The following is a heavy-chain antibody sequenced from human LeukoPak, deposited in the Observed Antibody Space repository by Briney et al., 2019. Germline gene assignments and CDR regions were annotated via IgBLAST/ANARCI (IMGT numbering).Heavy chain of an antibody. J-gene: IGHJ4*02. Sequence: GGSLRLSCATSGFTFSNYAMSWVRQAPGKGLEWGSLISGSGGSTYYAASVKGRFTISRDNSKNTLYVQMNSLRAEDTAVYYCAKYSYGSRRAPFDYWGQGTQVTVSS. CDR1: GFTFSNYA. D-gene: IGHD5-18*01. CDR2: ISGSGGST. V-gene: IGHV3-23*01. CDR3: AKYSYGSRRAPFDY.